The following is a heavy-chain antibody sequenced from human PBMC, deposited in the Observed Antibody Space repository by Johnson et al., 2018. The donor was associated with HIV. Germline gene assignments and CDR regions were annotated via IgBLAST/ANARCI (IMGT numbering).Heavy chain of an antibody. J-gene: IGHJ3*02. Sequence: CAASGFTFTSYWMSWVRQAPGKGLEWVANIKQDGSEKYYVDSVKGRFTISRDNAKNSLYLQMNSLRVEDTAVYYCARVGSYNWNYDGAFDIWGQGKMVTVSS. CDR3: ARVGSYNWNYDGAFDI. V-gene: IGHV3-7*01. CDR2: IKQDGSEK. CDR1: GFTFTSYW. D-gene: IGHD1-7*01.